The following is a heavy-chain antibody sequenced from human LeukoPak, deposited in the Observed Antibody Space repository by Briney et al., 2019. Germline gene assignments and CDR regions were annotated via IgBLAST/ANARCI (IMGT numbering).Heavy chain of an antibody. CDR1: GFTFSAYY. J-gene: IGHJ4*02. V-gene: IGHV3-11*04. CDR3: ARDKTVTTFDY. Sequence: GESLRLSCVSSGFTFSAYYMTWIRQAPGKGLEWVSYISSSGTTIYNADSVKGRFTISRDNAKNSLYLQMNSLRAEDTAVYYCARDKTVTTFDYWGQGTLVTVSS. CDR2: ISSSGTTI. D-gene: IGHD4-17*01.